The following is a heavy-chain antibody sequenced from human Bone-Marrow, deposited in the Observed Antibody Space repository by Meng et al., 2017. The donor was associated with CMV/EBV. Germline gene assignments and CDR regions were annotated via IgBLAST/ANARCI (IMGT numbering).Heavy chain of an antibody. Sequence: GESLKISCAASGFTFSSSGMHWVRQATGKGLEWVAFIRYDASDRYHADSVRGRFTISRDDSKDTLYLQMNSLTTDDTAVYYCAKDSSNWAFDYWGQGALVPSPQ. D-gene: IGHD7-27*01. CDR1: GFTFSSSG. J-gene: IGHJ4*02. CDR3: AKDSSNWAFDY. CDR2: IRYDASDR. V-gene: IGHV3-30*02.